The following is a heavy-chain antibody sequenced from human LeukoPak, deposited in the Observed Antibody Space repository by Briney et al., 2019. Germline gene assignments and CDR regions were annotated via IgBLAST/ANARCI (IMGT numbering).Heavy chain of an antibody. Sequence: SGTLSLTCAVSGGSISSDNWWTWARQSPGKGLEWIGEIFRSGSTNYSPSLKSRVTISIDKSKNQFSLKLNSVTAADTAVYYCASSNSGSYNDAFDIWGQGTMVTVSS. CDR1: GGSISSDNW. D-gene: IGHD1-26*01. CDR3: ASSNSGSYNDAFDI. J-gene: IGHJ3*02. CDR2: IFRSGST. V-gene: IGHV4-4*02.